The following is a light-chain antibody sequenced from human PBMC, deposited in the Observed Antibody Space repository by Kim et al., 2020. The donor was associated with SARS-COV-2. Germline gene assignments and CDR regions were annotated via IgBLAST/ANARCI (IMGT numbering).Light chain of an antibody. V-gene: IGLV3-25*03. CDR1: ALPKQY. CDR2: KDS. CDR3: QSADSSGTYPV. J-gene: IGLJ3*02. Sequence: PGQTARITCSGDALPKQYAYWYQQKPGQAPVLVIYKDSERPSGIPERFSGSSSGTTVTLTISGVQAEDEADYYCQSADSSGTYPVFGGGTKLTVL.